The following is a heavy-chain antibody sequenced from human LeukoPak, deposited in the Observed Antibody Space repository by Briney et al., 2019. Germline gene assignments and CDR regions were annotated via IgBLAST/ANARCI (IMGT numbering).Heavy chain of an antibody. D-gene: IGHD4-23*01. CDR2: IYYSGST. Sequence: SETLSLTCTVSGGSISSYYWSWIRQPPGKGLEWIGYIYYSGSTNYNPSLKSRVTISVDTSKNQFSLKLSSVTAADTAVYYCARATVVKVYDCWGQGTLVTVSS. CDR3: ARATVVKVYDC. CDR1: GGSISSYY. J-gene: IGHJ4*02. V-gene: IGHV4-59*01.